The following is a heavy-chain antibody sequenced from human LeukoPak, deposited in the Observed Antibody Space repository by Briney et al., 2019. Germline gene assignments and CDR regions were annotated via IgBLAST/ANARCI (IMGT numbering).Heavy chain of an antibody. CDR1: GYTFTSYG. Sequence: ASVKVSCKASGYTFTSYGISWVRQAPGQGLEWMGWISAYNGNTNYAQKLQGRVTMTEDTSTDTAYMELSSLRSEDTAVYYCATLGYCSGGSCYRPAEYFQHWGQGTLVTVSS. V-gene: IGHV1-18*01. D-gene: IGHD2-15*01. CDR3: ATLGYCSGGSCYRPAEYFQH. J-gene: IGHJ1*01. CDR2: ISAYNGNT.